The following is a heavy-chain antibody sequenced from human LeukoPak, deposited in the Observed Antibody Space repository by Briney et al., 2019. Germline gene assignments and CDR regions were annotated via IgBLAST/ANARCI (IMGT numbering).Heavy chain of an antibody. J-gene: IGHJ4*02. CDR2: ISSSGRTV. CDR3: AKGQSSGWPRTEFDY. V-gene: IGHV3-48*03. Sequence: PGGPLKLSCAPSGFTSLISFEMNWAGQAPGRGRGGVQYISSSGRTVYYADSVKGRFTMSRDNAKNSLYLQMNSLRAEDTAVYYCAKGQSSGWPRTEFDYWGQGTLVTVSS. D-gene: IGHD6-19*01. CDR1: GFTSLISFE.